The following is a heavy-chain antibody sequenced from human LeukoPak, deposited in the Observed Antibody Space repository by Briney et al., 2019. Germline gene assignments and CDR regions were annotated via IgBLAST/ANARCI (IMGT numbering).Heavy chain of an antibody. CDR2: ISSSGSYI. CDR1: GFTFSSFA. D-gene: IGHD6-19*01. V-gene: IGHV3-21*06. Sequence: GGSLRLSCAASGFTFSSFAIQWVRQAPGKGLEWVSSISSSGSYIYYADSVKGRFTISRDNAKNSLDLQKNSLRVEDTAVYYCARLQWLQTGRDFLDYWGQGTLVTVSS. CDR3: ARLQWLQTGRDFLDY. J-gene: IGHJ4*02.